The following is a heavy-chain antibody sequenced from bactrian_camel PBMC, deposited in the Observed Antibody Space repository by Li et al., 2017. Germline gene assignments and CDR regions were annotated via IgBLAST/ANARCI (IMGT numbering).Heavy chain of an antibody. V-gene: IGHV3S54*01. J-gene: IGHJ4*01. CDR2: IHTGDKST. CDR3: AANPAPCRMGRLAGEEYRY. CDR1: GRIGTRNC. D-gene: IGHD3*01. Sequence: HVQLVESGGGSVQAGGSLTISCAVSGRIGTRNCVAWFRQSPGREREGVASIHTGDKSTEYADSVKDRFTVSWDKSKNTLYLQMDSLNSEDTAMYYCAANPAPCRMGRLAGEEYRYWGQGTQVTVS.